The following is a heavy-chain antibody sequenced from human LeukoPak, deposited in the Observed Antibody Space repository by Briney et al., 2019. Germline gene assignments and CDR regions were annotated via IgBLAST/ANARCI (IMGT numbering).Heavy chain of an antibody. J-gene: IGHJ5*02. D-gene: IGHD3-22*01. CDR3: ARDMDDRIGYFYP. CDR2: IWYDGSNK. Sequence: GRSLRLSCAASGFILSSYDMHWVRQAPGKGLEWVAIIWYDGSNKYYADSVKDRFTISRDNSKNTLYLQMNSLRAEDTAVYYCARDMDDRIGYFYPWGQGTLVTVSS. V-gene: IGHV3-33*01. CDR1: GFILSSYD.